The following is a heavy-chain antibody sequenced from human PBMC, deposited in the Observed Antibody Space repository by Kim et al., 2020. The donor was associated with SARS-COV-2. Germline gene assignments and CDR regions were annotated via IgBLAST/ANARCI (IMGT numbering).Heavy chain of an antibody. CDR2: VFYSGRI. J-gene: IGHJ4*02. V-gene: IGHV4-59*11. D-gene: IGHD6-19*01. CDR3: ARIPDISGWPFDY. Sequence: SETLSLTCSVSGDSMNGHYWTWIRQPPGKGLEWIGYVFYSGRINYNPSLMSRLTISVDTSRNQFSLRLTSVSAADTAVYYCARIPDISGWPFDYWGQGTPVTVSS. CDR1: GDSMNGHY.